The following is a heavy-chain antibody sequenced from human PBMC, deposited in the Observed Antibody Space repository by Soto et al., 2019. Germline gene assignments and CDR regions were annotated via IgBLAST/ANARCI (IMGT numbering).Heavy chain of an antibody. D-gene: IGHD6-19*01. V-gene: IGHV4-34*01. CDR1: GGNFSGYY. Sequence: SAALSLTYAVRGGNFSGYYWTWIRQPPGKGLEWIGEVNHSGGTYSYPSLKSRVTLSVDTSRNQFSLKLTSVTAADTAVDYLARRPAEWSSGGYAFFAFWVLGTLVPVS. CDR2: VNHSGGT. CDR3: ARRPAEWSSGGYAFFAF. J-gene: IGHJ4*02.